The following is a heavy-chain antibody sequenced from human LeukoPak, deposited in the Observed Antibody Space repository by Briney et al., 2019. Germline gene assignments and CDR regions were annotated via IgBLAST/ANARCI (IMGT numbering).Heavy chain of an antibody. J-gene: IGHJ4*02. V-gene: IGHV4-59*01. Sequence: PSETLSLTCTVSGGSISSYYWSWIRQPPGKGLEWIGYIYYSGSTNYNPSLKCRVTISVDTSKNQFSLKLSSVTAADTAVYYCARVGGSYLYYFDYWGQGTLVTVSS. CDR2: IYYSGST. D-gene: IGHD1-26*01. CDR1: GGSISSYY. CDR3: ARVGGSYLYYFDY.